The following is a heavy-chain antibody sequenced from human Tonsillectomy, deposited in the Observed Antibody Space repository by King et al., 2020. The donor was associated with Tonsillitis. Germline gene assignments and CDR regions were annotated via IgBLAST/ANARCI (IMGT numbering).Heavy chain of an antibody. Sequence: VQLVESGGGLVQPGRSLRLSCAASGFTFDDYAMHWVRQAPGKGLEWVSGISWNSGSIGYADSVKGRFTLSRDNAKNSLYLQMNSLRAEDTALYYCAKDKSEGSGYYPNTGWNYYFDYWGHGTPVTVSS. CDR1: GFTFDDYA. J-gene: IGHJ4*01. CDR2: ISWNSGSI. D-gene: IGHD3-22*01. CDR3: AKDKSEGSGYYPNTGWNYYFDY. V-gene: IGHV3-9*01.